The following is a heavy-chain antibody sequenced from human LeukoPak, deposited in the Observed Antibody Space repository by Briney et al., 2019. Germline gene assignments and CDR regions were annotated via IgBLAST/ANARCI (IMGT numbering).Heavy chain of an antibody. D-gene: IGHD6-25*01. Sequence: PSETLSLTCTVSGGSISSSSYYWGWIRQPPGKGLEWIGSIYYSGSTYYNPSLKSRVTISVDTSKNQFSLKLSSVTAADTAVYYCARSTATTADAFDIWGQGTMVTVSS. CDR3: ARSTATTADAFDI. V-gene: IGHV4-39*01. CDR2: IYYSGST. CDR1: GGSISSSSYY. J-gene: IGHJ3*02.